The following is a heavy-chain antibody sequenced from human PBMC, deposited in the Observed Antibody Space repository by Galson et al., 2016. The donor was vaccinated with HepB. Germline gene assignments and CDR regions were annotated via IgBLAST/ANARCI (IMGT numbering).Heavy chain of an antibody. J-gene: IGHJ4*02. V-gene: IGHV1-18*01. CDR1: GYTFNHYV. D-gene: IGHD6-19*01. Sequence: SVKVSCKASGYTFNHYVITWVRQAPGQGLEWLGWSSGDGTSTPRAQSVLGRITMTADTSTNTAYMELRSLRSDDTAVYYCARGSKTAGVDWGQGTLVTVSS. CDR3: ARGSKTAGVD. CDR2: SSGDGTST.